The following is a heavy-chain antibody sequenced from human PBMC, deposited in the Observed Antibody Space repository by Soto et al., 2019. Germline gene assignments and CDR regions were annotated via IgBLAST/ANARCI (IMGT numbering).Heavy chain of an antibody. CDR3: ARRLEGASSELLDY. Sequence: GGSLRLSCAASGFTFSDYVMHWVRQVPGKGLEWVAVISHDERIKYYADSVKGRFTISRDNSNNMLYLQMDSLQTEDTALYYCARRLEGASSELLDYWGQGTLVTVSS. V-gene: IGHV3-30*03. CDR1: GFTFSDYV. J-gene: IGHJ4*02. D-gene: IGHD1-7*01. CDR2: ISHDERIK.